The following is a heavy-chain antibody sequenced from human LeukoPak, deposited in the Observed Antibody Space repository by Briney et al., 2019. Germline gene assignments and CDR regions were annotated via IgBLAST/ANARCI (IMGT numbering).Heavy chain of an antibody. CDR2: ITSSSTYI. J-gene: IGHJ4*02. CDR3: ARVLRDYYFDS. Sequence: GGSLRLSCVASGFSFSNYNMNWVRQAPGKGLEWVSSITSSSTYIYHADSVKGRFTISRDNAKNSVYLQMNSLRVEDTALYYCARVLRDYYFDSWGQGTLVSVSS. V-gene: IGHV3-21*01. CDR1: GFSFSNYN. D-gene: IGHD2-15*01.